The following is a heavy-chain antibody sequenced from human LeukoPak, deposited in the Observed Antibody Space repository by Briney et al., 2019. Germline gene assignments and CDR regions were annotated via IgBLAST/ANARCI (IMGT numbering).Heavy chain of an antibody. J-gene: IGHJ6*04. CDR3: ARALIVVVPAAPLEYYYYGMDV. Sequence: ASVEVSCKASGGTFSSYAISWVRQAPGQGLEWMGGIIPIFGTANYAQKFQGRVTITADESTSTAYMELSSLRSEDTAVYYCARALIVVVPAAPLEYYYYGMDVWGKGTTVTVSS. V-gene: IGHV1-69*01. CDR1: GGTFSSYA. D-gene: IGHD2-2*01. CDR2: IIPIFGTA.